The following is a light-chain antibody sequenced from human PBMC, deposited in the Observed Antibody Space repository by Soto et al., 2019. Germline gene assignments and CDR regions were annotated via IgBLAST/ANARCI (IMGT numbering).Light chain of an antibody. CDR2: GAS. V-gene: IGKV3-15*01. CDR3: QQYNSWLWT. Sequence: EIGMTQSPATLSGSPGEGATLSWGASQSVSSKLAWYQQKPGQAPRLLIYGASTRATGIPARFSGSVSGTEFTLIISSLQSEDSAVYYCQQYNSWLWTFGQGTKVDI. J-gene: IGKJ1*01. CDR1: QSVSSK.